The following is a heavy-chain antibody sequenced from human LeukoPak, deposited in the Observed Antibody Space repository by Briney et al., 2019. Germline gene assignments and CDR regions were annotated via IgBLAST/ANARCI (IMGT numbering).Heavy chain of an antibody. V-gene: IGHV4-59*01. CDR1: GGSISSYY. CDR3: AREDYDSSGYYASDAFDI. D-gene: IGHD3-22*01. J-gene: IGHJ3*02. Sequence: SETLSLTCTVSGGSISSYYWSWIRQPPGKGLEWIGYIYYSGSTNYNPSLKSRVTISVDTSKNQFSLKLSSVTAADTAVYYCAREDYDSSGYYASDAFDIWGQGDNGHRLF. CDR2: IYYSGST.